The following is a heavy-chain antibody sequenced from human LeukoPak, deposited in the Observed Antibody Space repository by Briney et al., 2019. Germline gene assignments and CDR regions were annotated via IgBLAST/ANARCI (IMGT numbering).Heavy chain of an antibody. D-gene: IGHD1-26*01. CDR1: GGSISPYY. CDR3: ARDRVVGAIDAFDI. Sequence: PSETLSLTCTVSGGSISPYYWSWIRQPPGKGLEWIGYIYYSGSTNYNPSLKSRVAISVDTSKKQFSLKLSSVSAADTAVYYCARDRVVGAIDAFDIWGQGTMVTVSS. J-gene: IGHJ3*02. V-gene: IGHV4-59*01. CDR2: IYYSGST.